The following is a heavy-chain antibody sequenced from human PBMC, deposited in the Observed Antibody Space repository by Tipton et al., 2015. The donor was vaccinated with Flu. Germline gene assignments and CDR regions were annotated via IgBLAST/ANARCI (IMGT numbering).Heavy chain of an antibody. D-gene: IGHD4-11*01. CDR2: INHSGSS. Sequence: FSSYEMNWVRQAPGKGLEWIGEINHSGSSNYNPSLKSRVTISVDTSKNQFSLKLSSVTAADTAVYYCASGTLGYSNLFDQWGQGTLVTVSS. V-gene: IGHV4-34*01. J-gene: IGHJ4*02. CDR3: ASGTLGYSNLFDQ. CDR1: FSSYE.